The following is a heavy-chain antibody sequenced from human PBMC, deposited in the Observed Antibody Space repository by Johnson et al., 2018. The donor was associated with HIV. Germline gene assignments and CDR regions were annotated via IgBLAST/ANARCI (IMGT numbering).Heavy chain of an antibody. CDR2: ISYDGSNK. CDR3: ARAYYYGSAGYYRGAFDI. D-gene: IGHD3-10*01. CDR1: GFTFSSYA. J-gene: IGHJ3*02. V-gene: IGHV3-30-3*01. Sequence: QVQLVESGGGVVQPGRSLRLSCAASGFTFSSYAMHWVRQAPGKGLEWVAVISYDGSNKYYEDSVKGRFTISRDNSKNTMYMQMNNLRADDTAVYYCARAYYYGSAGYYRGAFDIWGQGTMVTVSS.